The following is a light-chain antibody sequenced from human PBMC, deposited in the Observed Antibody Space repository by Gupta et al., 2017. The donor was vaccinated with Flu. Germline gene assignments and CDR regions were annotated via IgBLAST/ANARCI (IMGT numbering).Light chain of an antibody. J-gene: IGKJ4*01. Sequence: ITCRASQGSSSWLAWYQQKPGKAPKLLIYAASSLQSRVPSRFSGSGSGTDFTLTISSLQPEDFATYYCQQANSFPLTLGGGTKVESK. CDR2: AAS. CDR3: QQANSFPLT. V-gene: IGKV1-12*01. CDR1: QGSSSW.